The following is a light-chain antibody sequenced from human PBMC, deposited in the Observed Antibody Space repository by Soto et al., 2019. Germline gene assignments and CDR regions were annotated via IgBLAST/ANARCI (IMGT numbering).Light chain of an antibody. CDR1: QSVSSSY. J-gene: IGKJ3*01. Sequence: EIVSTPSPGTLSLSPGERSTLSCRASQSVSSSYLAWYQQKPGQAPRLLIYGAFNRATGIPDRFSGSGSGTDFTLTFSRLEPEDFAVYYCQQYGDSPATFGPGTKVDIK. V-gene: IGKV3-20*01. CDR3: QQYGDSPAT. CDR2: GAF.